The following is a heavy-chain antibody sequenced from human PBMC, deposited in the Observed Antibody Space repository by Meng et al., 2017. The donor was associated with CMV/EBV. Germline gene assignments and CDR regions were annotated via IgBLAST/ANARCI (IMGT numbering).Heavy chain of an antibody. CDR3: ARSMVVAGDWFDP. Sequence: QGQLHEPGPGPGKPSENLSLHCTCSGGSISSYYGSWIRQTAGKGLECIGRIYTSGGTNYHPSLKSRVTMSVDTSKNQFSLKLSSVTAADTAVYYCARSMVVAGDWFDPWGQGTLVTVSS. J-gene: IGHJ5*02. D-gene: IGHD2-15*01. CDR1: GGSISSYY. CDR2: IYTSGGT. V-gene: IGHV4-4*07.